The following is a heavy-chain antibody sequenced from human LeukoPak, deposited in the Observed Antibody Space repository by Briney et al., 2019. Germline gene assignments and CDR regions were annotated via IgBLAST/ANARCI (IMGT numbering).Heavy chain of an antibody. Sequence: ASVKVSCKASGYTFTSYDINWVRQATGQGLEWMGWMNPNSGNTGYVQKFQGRVTITRNTSISTAYMELSSLRSEDTAVYYCAVNYYDSSGPLNWGQGTLVTVSS. D-gene: IGHD3-22*01. CDR3: AVNYYDSSGPLN. CDR2: MNPNSGNT. CDR1: GYTFTSYD. J-gene: IGHJ4*02. V-gene: IGHV1-8*03.